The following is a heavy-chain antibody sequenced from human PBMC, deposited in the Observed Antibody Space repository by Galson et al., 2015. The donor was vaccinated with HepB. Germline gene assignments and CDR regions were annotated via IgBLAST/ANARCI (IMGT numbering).Heavy chain of an antibody. CDR2: ISGSGSDI. V-gene: IGHV3-21*06. CDR3: ARVFFLEYAVDV. J-gene: IGHJ6*02. Sequence: SLRLSCAASGFTFSIYSMNWVRQAPGKGLEWVSSISGSGSDIYYADSVKGRFTISRDNAKNSLYLQMNSLRAEDTAVYYCARVFFLEYAVDVWGQGTTVTVSS. CDR1: GFTFSIYS. D-gene: IGHD2/OR15-2a*01.